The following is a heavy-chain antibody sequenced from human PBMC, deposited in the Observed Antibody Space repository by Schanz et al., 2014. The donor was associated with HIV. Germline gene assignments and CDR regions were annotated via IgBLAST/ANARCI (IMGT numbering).Heavy chain of an antibody. D-gene: IGHD3-3*01. V-gene: IGHV1-69*06. J-gene: IGHJ6*02. Sequence: QVQLVQSGAEVKKPGASVKVSCKASGGTFSNYALSWVRQAPGQGLEWMGGIIPKSGTTDYAQKFQGRVTITADKSTSTAYMELSSLRSEDTAVYYCGKNRGESGNYLGDYYDGMDVWGQGTTVTVS. CDR2: IIPKSGTT. CDR1: GGTFSNYA. CDR3: GKNRGESGNYLGDYYDGMDV.